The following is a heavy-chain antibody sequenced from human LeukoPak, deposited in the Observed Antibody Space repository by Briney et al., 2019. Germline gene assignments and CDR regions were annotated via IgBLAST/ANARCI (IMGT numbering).Heavy chain of an antibody. Sequence: ASVKVPCKASGGTFSSYAISWVRQAPGQGLEWMGGIIPIFGTANYAQKFQGRVTITADESTSTAYMELSSLRSEDTAVYYCARESREWPGGCGSTSCQSYYYYGMDVWGKGTTVTVSS. D-gene: IGHD2-2*01. CDR1: GGTFSSYA. CDR3: ARESREWPGGCGSTSCQSYYYYGMDV. V-gene: IGHV1-69*13. J-gene: IGHJ6*04. CDR2: IIPIFGTA.